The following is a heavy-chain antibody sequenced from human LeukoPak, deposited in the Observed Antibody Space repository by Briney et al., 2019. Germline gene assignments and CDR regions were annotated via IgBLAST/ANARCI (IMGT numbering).Heavy chain of an antibody. Sequence: SETLSLTCTVSGGSISSSSYYWGWIRQPPGKGLEWIGSIYYSGSTYYNPSLKSRVTISVDTSKSHFSLKLSSVTAADTAVYYCARHDGYSNYYWFDPWGQGTLVTVSS. CDR1: GGSISSSSYY. CDR3: ARHDGYSNYYWFDP. V-gene: IGHV4-39*01. CDR2: IYYSGST. J-gene: IGHJ5*02. D-gene: IGHD4-11*01.